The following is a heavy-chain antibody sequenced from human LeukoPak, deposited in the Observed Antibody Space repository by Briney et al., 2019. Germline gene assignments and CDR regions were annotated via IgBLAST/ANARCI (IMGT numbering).Heavy chain of an antibody. J-gene: IGHJ4*02. V-gene: IGHV4-61*02. CDR1: GGSISSGSYY. CDR3: ARHRSSRGSDFDY. D-gene: IGHD1-26*01. Sequence: KTSQTLSLTCTVSGGSISSGSYYWSWIRQPAGKGLEWIGRIYTSGSTNYNPSLKSRVTISVDTSKNQFSLKLSSVTAADTAVYYCARHRSSRGSDFDYWGQGTLVTVSS. CDR2: IYTSGST.